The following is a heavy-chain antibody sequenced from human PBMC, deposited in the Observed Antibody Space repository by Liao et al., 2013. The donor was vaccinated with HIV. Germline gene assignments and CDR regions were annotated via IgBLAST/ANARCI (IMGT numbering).Heavy chain of an antibody. V-gene: IGHV4-30-4*08. D-gene: IGHD1-1*01. CDR3: AKEVPYKATWNYFDS. CDR1: GDPITRGDYF. J-gene: IGHJ4*02. CDR2: IYFIGTT. Sequence: QESGPGLVKPSQTLSLTCSVSGDPITRGDYFWTWIRQPPGKGLEWIGNIYFIGTTQYNPTLGSRVAISVDTSKNQLSLKLFSVTAADTAVYYCAKEVPYKATWNYFDSWGQGTLVTVSS.